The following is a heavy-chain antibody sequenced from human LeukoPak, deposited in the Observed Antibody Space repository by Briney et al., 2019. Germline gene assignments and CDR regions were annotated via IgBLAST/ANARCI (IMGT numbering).Heavy chain of an antibody. V-gene: IGHV3-48*01. J-gene: IGHJ4*02. CDR3: AKEGAYSSSSVLDY. CDR2: ISSSSSTI. CDR1: GFTFSSYS. Sequence: GGSLRLSCAASGFTFSSYSMNWVRQAPGKGLEWVSYISSSSSTIYYADSVKGRFTISRDNAKNSLYLQMNSLRAEDTALYYCAKEGAYSSSSVLDYWGQGTLVTVSS. D-gene: IGHD6-6*01.